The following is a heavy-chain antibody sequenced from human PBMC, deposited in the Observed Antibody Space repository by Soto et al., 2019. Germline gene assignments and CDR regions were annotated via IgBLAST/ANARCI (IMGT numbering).Heavy chain of an antibody. CDR2: IYYSGST. D-gene: IGHD3-22*01. Sequence: SETLSLTCTVSGVSISSHYWIWARKHTGKGLEWIGNIYYSGSTYYNPSLKSRVTISVDTSKNQFSLKLSSVTAADTAVYYCMLGSGWKDFDYWGQGTLVTVS. J-gene: IGHJ4*02. CDR1: GVSISSHY. V-gene: IGHV4-59*04. CDR3: MLGSGWKDFDY.